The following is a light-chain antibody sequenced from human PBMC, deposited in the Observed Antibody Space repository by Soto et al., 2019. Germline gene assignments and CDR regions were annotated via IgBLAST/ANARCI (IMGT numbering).Light chain of an antibody. CDR2: AAS. Sequence: DIQMTQCPSSLSASVGDRVTITCRASQSISSDLKWYQQKPGKAHKLLTYAASSLQSGVPSRFSGSRSGTAVTITISSLPPEDGATYCCQQCYSTTRVTFGPGTKVDIK. CDR1: QSISSD. V-gene: IGKV1-39*01. CDR3: QQCYSTTRVT. J-gene: IGKJ3*01.